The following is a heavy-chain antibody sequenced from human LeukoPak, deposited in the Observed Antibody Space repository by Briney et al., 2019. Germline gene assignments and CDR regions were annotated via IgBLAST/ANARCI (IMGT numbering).Heavy chain of an antibody. CDR1: GGSISSSSYY. Sequence: PSETLSLTCTVSGGSISSSSYYWGWIRQPPGKGLEWIGSIYYSGSTYYNPSLKSRVTRSVDTSKNQFSLKLSSVTAADTAVYYCARRLIVVGFDYWGQGTLVTVSS. CDR3: ARRLIVVGFDY. D-gene: IGHD2-15*01. CDR2: IYYSGST. J-gene: IGHJ4*02. V-gene: IGHV4-39*01.